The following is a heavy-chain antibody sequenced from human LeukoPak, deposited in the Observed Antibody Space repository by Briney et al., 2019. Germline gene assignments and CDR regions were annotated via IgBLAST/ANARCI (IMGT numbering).Heavy chain of an antibody. Sequence: SETLSLTCAAYGGSFSGYYWSWIRQPPGKGLEWIGYIYYSGSTNYKPSLKSRVTISVDTSKNQFSLKLSSVTAADTAVYYCARADYDILTGYWDIDYWGQGTLVTVSS. CDR1: GGSFSGYY. V-gene: IGHV4-59*01. CDR3: ARADYDILTGYWDIDY. CDR2: IYYSGST. D-gene: IGHD3-9*01. J-gene: IGHJ4*02.